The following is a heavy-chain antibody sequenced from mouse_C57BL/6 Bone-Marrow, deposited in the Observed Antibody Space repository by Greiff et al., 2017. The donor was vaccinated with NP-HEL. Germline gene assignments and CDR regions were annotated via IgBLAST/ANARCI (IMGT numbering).Heavy chain of an antibody. Sequence: QVQLKQPGTELVKPGASVKLSCKASGYTFTSYWMHWVKPRPGQGLEWIGNINPSNGGTNYNEKFKSKATLTVDKSSSTAYMQLSSLTSEDSAVYDCARVADYGYGFAYWGQGTLVTVSA. CDR3: ARVADYGYGFAY. CDR1: GYTFTSYW. CDR2: INPSNGGT. V-gene: IGHV1-53*01. D-gene: IGHD2-2*01. J-gene: IGHJ3*01.